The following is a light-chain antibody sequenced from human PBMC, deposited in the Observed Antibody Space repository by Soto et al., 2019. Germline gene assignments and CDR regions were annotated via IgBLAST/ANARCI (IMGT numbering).Light chain of an antibody. CDR1: TSDVADYNY. V-gene: IGLV2-14*01. CDR2: EVS. J-gene: IGLJ3*02. CDR3: TSYSSTNTLV. Sequence: QSVLTQPASVSGSPGQSITVSCVGTTSDVADYNYVSWYQHLPGKARQLIIFEVSNRPSGVSHRFSGSKSGATASLAISGLQADDEADYYCTSYSSTNTLVFGGGTKVTVL.